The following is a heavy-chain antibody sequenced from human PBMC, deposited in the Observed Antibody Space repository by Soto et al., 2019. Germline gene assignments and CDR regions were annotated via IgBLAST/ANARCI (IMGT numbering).Heavy chain of an antibody. CDR2: INPNSGGT. V-gene: IGHV1-2*02. J-gene: IGHJ4*01. D-gene: IGHD1-26*01. CDR1: GYIFTAYC. Sequence: AAVKVSCKACGYIFTAYCVHWVRQAPGQGLEGMGWINPNSGGTNYAQRLQGRVAMTTDTSPKTAYMELNSVISDDTALYFCARSSGTYSDFDYWGQGTQVTVSS. CDR3: ARSSGTYSDFDY.